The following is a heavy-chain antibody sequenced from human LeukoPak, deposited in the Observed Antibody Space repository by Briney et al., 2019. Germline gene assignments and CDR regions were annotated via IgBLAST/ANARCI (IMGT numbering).Heavy chain of an antibody. CDR2: ISGGGST. Sequence: GGSLRLSCAASGFTFSSYAMSWARQAPGKGLEWVSGISGGGSTYYADSVKGRFTISRDNFKNTLYLQMNSLRAEDTAVYYCAKAKYSSSWYFDYWGQGTLVTVSS. CDR3: AKAKYSSSWYFDY. CDR1: GFTFSSYA. V-gene: IGHV3-23*01. D-gene: IGHD6-13*01. J-gene: IGHJ4*02.